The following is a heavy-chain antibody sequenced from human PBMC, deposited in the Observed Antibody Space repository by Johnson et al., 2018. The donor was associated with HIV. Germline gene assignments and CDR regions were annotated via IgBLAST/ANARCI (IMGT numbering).Heavy chain of an antibody. D-gene: IGHD3-16*01. Sequence: QVQLVESGGGVVQPGRSLRLSCAASGFTFSSYAMHWVRQAPGKGLEWVAVISYDGSNKYYADSVKGRFTISRDNSKNTLYLQMNSLRAEDTAVYYCAREAYAAGAFDIWGQGTVVTVSS. J-gene: IGHJ3*02. V-gene: IGHV3-30-3*01. CDR2: ISYDGSNK. CDR3: AREAYAAGAFDI. CDR1: GFTFSSYA.